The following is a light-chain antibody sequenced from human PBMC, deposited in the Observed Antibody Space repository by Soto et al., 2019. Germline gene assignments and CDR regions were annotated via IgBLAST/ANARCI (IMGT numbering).Light chain of an antibody. V-gene: IGKV4-1*01. Sequence: DIVLTQSPDSLAVSLGERATINCKSSQSVLYSSNNKNYFVWYQQKPGQPPKLLISGASTRESGVPDRFSGSGSGTDFTLTISSLQAEDVAVYYCQQHYSTPITFGQGTRLEIK. CDR2: GAS. CDR3: QQHYSTPIT. CDR1: QSVLYSSNNKNY. J-gene: IGKJ5*01.